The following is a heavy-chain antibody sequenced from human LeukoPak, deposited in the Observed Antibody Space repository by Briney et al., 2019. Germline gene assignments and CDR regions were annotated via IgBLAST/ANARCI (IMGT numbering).Heavy chain of an antibody. D-gene: IGHD3-9*01. J-gene: IGHJ5*02. V-gene: IGHV1-18*01. Sequence: GASVKVSCKASGYTFTSYGISWVRQAPGQGLEWMGWISAYNGNTNYAQKLQGRVTMTTDTSTSTAYMELRSLRSDDTAVYYCARDQSMGYYDILTGYYNPAPDKGWFDPWGQGTLVTVSS. CDR2: ISAYNGNT. CDR1: GYTFTSYG. CDR3: ARDQSMGYYDILTGYYNPAPDKGWFDP.